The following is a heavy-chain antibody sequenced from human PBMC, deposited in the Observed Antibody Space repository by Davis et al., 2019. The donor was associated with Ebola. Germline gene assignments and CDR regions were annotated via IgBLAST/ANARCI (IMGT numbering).Heavy chain of an antibody. Sequence: ASVKVSCKASGYTFTSYGISWVRQAPGQGLEWMGWISAYNGNTNYAQKLQGRVTMTTDTSTSTAYMELRSLRSDDTAVYYCARDLIVVVPAALGPDAFDIWGQGTMITVSS. D-gene: IGHD2-2*01. CDR1: GYTFTSYG. CDR3: ARDLIVVVPAALGPDAFDI. J-gene: IGHJ3*02. V-gene: IGHV1-18*01. CDR2: ISAYNGNT.